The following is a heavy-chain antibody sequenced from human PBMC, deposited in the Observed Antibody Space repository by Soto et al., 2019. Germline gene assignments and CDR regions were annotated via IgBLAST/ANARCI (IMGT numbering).Heavy chain of an antibody. Sequence: QVQLVQSGPEVKKPGSSVKVSCKVFGDTFNNYAISWVRQAPGEGLEWMGGITPKLDTPKYAQTFQGRVSITADESTATGYMELRSLRYDDTAVYYCARETRQITRVRGVIPHYICHMDVWGQGTTVAVSS. J-gene: IGHJ6*02. CDR2: ITPKLDTP. CDR3: ARETRQITRVRGVIPHYICHMDV. V-gene: IGHV1-69*01. D-gene: IGHD3-10*01. CDR1: GDTFNNYA.